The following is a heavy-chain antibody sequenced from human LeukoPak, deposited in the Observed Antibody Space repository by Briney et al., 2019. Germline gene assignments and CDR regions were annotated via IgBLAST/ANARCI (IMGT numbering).Heavy chain of an antibody. CDR1: GGSISTYY. CDR2: IYYSGST. Sequence: PLETLSLTCTVSGGSISTYYWSWIRQPPGKGLEWIGYIYYSGSTNYNPFLKSRVTISVDTSKNQFSLKLTSVTAADTAVYYCAGGYGAIDYWGQGILVTVSS. J-gene: IGHJ4*02. CDR3: AGGYGAIDY. V-gene: IGHV4-59*08. D-gene: IGHD5-12*01.